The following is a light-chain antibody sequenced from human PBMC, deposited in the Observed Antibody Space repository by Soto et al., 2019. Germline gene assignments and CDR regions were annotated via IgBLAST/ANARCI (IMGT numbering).Light chain of an antibody. J-gene: IGKJ5*01. Sequence: DIQMTQSPSFVSASVGDRVTITCRASQGISRWLAWYQQRPGKAPELLIYGASSLPSGVPSRFSGSGSGTDFTLTISSLQPEDFATYSCQKANSFPITFGQGTRLEIK. CDR2: GAS. V-gene: IGKV1-12*01. CDR3: QKANSFPIT. CDR1: QGISRW.